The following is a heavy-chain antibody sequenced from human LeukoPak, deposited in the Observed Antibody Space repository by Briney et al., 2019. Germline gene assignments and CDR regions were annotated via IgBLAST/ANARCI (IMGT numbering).Heavy chain of an antibody. Sequence: PSESLSLTCTVSGGSISSYDWSWIRQPPGKGLEWIGYIYYSGSTNYNPSLKSRVTISVDTSKNQFSLKLSSVTAADTAVYYCARHAVTTLDYWGQGTLVTVSS. D-gene: IGHD4-17*01. CDR1: GGSISSYD. V-gene: IGHV4-59*08. CDR3: ARHAVTTLDY. CDR2: IYYSGST. J-gene: IGHJ4*02.